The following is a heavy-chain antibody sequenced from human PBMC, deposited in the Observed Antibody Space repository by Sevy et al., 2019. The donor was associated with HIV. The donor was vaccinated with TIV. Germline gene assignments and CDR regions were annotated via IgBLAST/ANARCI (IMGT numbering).Heavy chain of an antibody. CDR3: ARDTGVFGVVNNRFDP. J-gene: IGHJ5*02. V-gene: IGHV1-2*02. CDR1: GYTFTGYY. D-gene: IGHD3-3*01. Sequence: ASVKVSCKASGYTFTGYYMHWVRQAPGQGLEWMGWINPNSGGTNYAQKFQGRVTMTRDTSISTAYMELSRLRSDDTAVYYCARDTGVFGVVNNRFDPWGQGTLVTVSS. CDR2: INPNSGGT.